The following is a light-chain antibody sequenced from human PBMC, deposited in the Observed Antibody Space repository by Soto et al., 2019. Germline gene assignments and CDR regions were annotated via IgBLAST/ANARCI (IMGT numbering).Light chain of an antibody. J-gene: IGKJ1*01. V-gene: IGKV3-11*01. CDR3: HQRRNWPWT. CDR2: GAS. Sequence: ESVLTQSLGTLSLSPGERDTLSCRASQSFRGLLAWYQQKPGQAPRLLIYGASSRATGIPDRFSGSGSGTDCTVTNSCKEPEDLAVYYCHQRRNWPWTFGQGTKVDIK. CDR1: QSFRGL.